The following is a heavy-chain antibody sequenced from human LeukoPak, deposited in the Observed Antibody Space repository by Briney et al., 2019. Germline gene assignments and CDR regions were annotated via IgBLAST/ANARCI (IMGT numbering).Heavy chain of an antibody. CDR3: VRGGQGDGYSADEAFDI. V-gene: IGHV1-69*01. CDR1: GGTFSSYA. J-gene: IGHJ3*02. D-gene: IGHD5-24*01. CDR2: IIPIFGTA. Sequence: ASVKVSCKASGGTFSSYAISWVRQAPGQGLEWMGGIIPIFGTANYAQKFQGRVTITADESTSTAYMELSGLRSEDTAVYYCVRGGQGDGYSADEAFDIWGQGTMVTVSS.